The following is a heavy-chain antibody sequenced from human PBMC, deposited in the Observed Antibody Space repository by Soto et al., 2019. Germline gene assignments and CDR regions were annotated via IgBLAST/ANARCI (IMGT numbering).Heavy chain of an antibody. V-gene: IGHV4-39*01. Sequence: SETLSLSCTVSGGSISSSSYSWGWIRQPPGKGMEWIGSIYYSGSTYYNPSLKSRVTIYVDKSKNQFSLKLSSVTAADTAVYYCAKNKVVTATDYGMDVCGQGTTVT. CDR1: GGSISSSSYS. CDR3: AKNKVVTATDYGMDV. CDR2: IYYSGST. D-gene: IGHD2-21*02. J-gene: IGHJ6*02.